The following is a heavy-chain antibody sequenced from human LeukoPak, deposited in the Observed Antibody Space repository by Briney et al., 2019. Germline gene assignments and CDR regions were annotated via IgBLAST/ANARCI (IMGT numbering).Heavy chain of an antibody. D-gene: IGHD3-22*01. J-gene: IGHJ3*02. CDR1: GFTFSSYG. CDR2: IWYGGSNK. Sequence: GGSLRLSCAASGFTFSSYGMHWVRQAPGKGLEWVAVIWYGGSNKYYADSVKGRFTISRDNSKNTLYLQMNSLRAEDTAVYYCAKSSGYYYDSSGSDYAFDIWGQGTMVIVSS. CDR3: AKSSGYYYDSSGSDYAFDI. V-gene: IGHV3-30*02.